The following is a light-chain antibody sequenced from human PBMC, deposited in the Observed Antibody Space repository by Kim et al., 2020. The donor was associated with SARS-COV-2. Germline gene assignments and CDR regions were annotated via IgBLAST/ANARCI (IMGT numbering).Light chain of an antibody. V-gene: IGKV1-5*03. CDR2: KAS. CDR1: HDISDR. J-gene: IGKJ4*01. CDR3: QHYNSYSLT. Sequence: AAVGDRVTITSRASHDISDRLAWYQQKLGKAPKLLIYKASTLESGGPSRFSGSGSGTEFTLTINSLQPDDFATYYCQHYNSYSLTFGGGTKVDIK.